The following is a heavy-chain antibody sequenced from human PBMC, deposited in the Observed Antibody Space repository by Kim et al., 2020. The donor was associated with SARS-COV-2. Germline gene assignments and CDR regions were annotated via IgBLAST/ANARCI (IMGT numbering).Heavy chain of an antibody. CDR2: IYYSGST. Sequence: SETLSLTCTVSGGSISSYYWSWIRQPPGKGLEWIGYIYYSGSTNYNPSLKSRVTISVDTSKNQFSLKLSSVTAADTAVYYCARHTAMATGNWYFDLWGRGTLVTVSS. D-gene: IGHD5-18*01. CDR1: GGSISSYY. J-gene: IGHJ2*01. CDR3: ARHTAMATGNWYFDL. V-gene: IGHV4-59*13.